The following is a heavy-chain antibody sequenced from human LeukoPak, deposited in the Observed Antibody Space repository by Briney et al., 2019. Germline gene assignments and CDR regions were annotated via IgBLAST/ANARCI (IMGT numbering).Heavy chain of an antibody. CDR1: GGSISSYY. D-gene: IGHD2-15*01. Sequence: SETLSLTCTVSGGSISSYYWSWIRQSPGKGLEWIGRIYTSGSTNYNPSLKSRVTISVDTSKNQFSLKLSSVTAADTAVYYCATGAVAANGWFDPWGQGTLVTVSS. V-gene: IGHV4-4*07. CDR3: ATGAVAANGWFDP. J-gene: IGHJ5*02. CDR2: IYTSGST.